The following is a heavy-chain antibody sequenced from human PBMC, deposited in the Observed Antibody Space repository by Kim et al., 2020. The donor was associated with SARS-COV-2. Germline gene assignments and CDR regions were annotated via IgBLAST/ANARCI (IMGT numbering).Heavy chain of an antibody. D-gene: IGHD4-4*01. J-gene: IGHJ4*02. CDR3: ARVRGGNFLFDS. V-gene: IGHV1-46*01. CDR2: INPSGGSA. Sequence: ASVKVSCKAFGYTFTSYSIHWVRQAPGQGLEWLGIINPSGGSANYAQKFQGRLTMTRDTSTSTVYMQLSSLISEDTAVYYCARVRGGNFLFDSWGQGTLVTVSS. CDR1: GYTFTSYS.